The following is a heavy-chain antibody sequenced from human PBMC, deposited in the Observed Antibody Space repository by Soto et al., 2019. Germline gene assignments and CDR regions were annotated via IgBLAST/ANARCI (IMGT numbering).Heavy chain of an antibody. CDR3: ARESGHYGSGSSFDY. Sequence: ASVKVSCKASGYTFTSYDINWVRQATGQGLEWMGWMNANSGNSGYAQKFQGRVTMTRDTSTSTAYMELSSLRSEDTAVYYCARESGHYGSGSSFDYWGHGTLVTVSS. CDR1: GYTFTSYD. V-gene: IGHV1-8*01. J-gene: IGHJ4*01. CDR2: MNANSGNS. D-gene: IGHD3-10*01.